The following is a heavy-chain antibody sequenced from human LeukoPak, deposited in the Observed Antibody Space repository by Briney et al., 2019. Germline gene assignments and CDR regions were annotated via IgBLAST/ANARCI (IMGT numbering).Heavy chain of an antibody. CDR3: ASGLAAALSSFDY. CDR1: GGTFSSYA. J-gene: IGHJ4*02. V-gene: IGHV1-69*05. D-gene: IGHD6-13*01. CDR2: IIPIFGTA. Sequence: SVKVSCKASGGTFSSYAISWVRQAPGQGLEWMGGIIPIFGTANYAQKFQGRVTITTGESTSTAYMELSSLRSEDTAVYYCASGLAAALSSFDYWGQGTLVTVSS.